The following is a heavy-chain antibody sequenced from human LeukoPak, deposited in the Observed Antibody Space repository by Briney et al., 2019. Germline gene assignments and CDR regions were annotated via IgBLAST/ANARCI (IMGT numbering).Heavy chain of an antibody. CDR2: INPNSGGT. J-gene: IGHJ4*02. CDR1: GYTFTGYY. V-gene: IGHV1-2*02. CDR3: ARDRTTEGYGSSWWVWSGFNY. D-gene: IGHD6-13*01. Sequence: ASVKVSCKASGYTFTGYYMHWVRQAPGQGLEWMGWINPNSGGTNYAQKFQGRVTMTRDTSISTAYMELSRLRSDDTAVYYCARDRTTEGYGSSWWVWSGFNYWGQGTLVTVSS.